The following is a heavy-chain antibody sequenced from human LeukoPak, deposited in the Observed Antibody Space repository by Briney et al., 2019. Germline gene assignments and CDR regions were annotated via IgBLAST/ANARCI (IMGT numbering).Heavy chain of an antibody. V-gene: IGHV3-7*01. CDR3: ARRPSFRFGDLPYGGWFDP. CDR2: IKQDGSEK. D-gene: IGHD3-10*01. CDR1: GFTFSSYW. J-gene: IGHJ5*02. Sequence: GGSLRLSCAASGFTFSSYWMSWVRQAPGKGLEWVANIKQDGSEKYYVDSVKGRFTISRDNAKNSLYLQMNSLRAEDTAVYYCARRPSFRFGDLPYGGWFDPWGQGTLVTVSS.